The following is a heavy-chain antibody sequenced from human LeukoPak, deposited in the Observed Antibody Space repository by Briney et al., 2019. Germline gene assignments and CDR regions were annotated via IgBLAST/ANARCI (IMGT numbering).Heavy chain of an antibody. Sequence: GGSLRLSCAAFSGYWMTWVRQAPGKGLEWVANIKQDGSEKYYVDSVKGRFTISRDNAKNSLFLQMNSLRAEDTAVYYCARDLAGHYYGSGSSFDYWGQGTLVTVSS. CDR2: IKQDGSEK. CDR3: ARDLAGHYYGSGSSFDY. J-gene: IGHJ4*02. CDR1: SGYW. V-gene: IGHV3-7*01. D-gene: IGHD3-10*01.